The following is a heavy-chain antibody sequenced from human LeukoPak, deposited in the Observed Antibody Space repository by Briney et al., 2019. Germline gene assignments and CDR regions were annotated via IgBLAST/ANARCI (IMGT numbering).Heavy chain of an antibody. CDR1: GFTFSSYE. Sequence: GGSLRLSCAASGFTFSSYEMNWVRQAPGKGLEWVSYISNSGSIIYYADSVKGRFTISRDNSKNTLYLQMNSLRAEDTAVYYCAKDRGFELLRSEDYWGQGTLVTVSS. CDR2: ISNSGSII. CDR3: AKDRGFELLRSEDY. J-gene: IGHJ4*02. V-gene: IGHV3-48*03. D-gene: IGHD2-15*01.